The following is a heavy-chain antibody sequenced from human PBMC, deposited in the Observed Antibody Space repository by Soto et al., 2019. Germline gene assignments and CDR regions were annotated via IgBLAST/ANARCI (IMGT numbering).Heavy chain of an antibody. D-gene: IGHD3-10*01. Sequence: QVQLVESGGGVVQPGRSLRLSCAASGFTFSSYAMHWVRQAPGKGLEWVALIWYDGSNRYYADSVKGRFTISRDNSKNTVYLQMTSLRADDMATYYCARQETYYYDSGSSSWLHPWGQGTLFTVSS. J-gene: IGHJ5*02. V-gene: IGHV3-33*01. CDR2: IWYDGSNR. CDR1: GFTFSSYA. CDR3: ARQETYYYDSGSSSWLHP.